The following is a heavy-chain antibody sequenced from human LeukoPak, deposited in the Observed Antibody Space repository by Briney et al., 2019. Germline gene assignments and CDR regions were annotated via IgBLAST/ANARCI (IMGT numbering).Heavy chain of an antibody. Sequence: SETLSLTCTVSGGSISSGGYYWSWIRQHPGKGLEWIGYIYYSGSTYYNPSLKSRVTISVDTSKNQFSLKLSSVTAADTAVYYCAKVTGPLWGFHFANGGRGTLFTVSS. J-gene: IGHJ4*02. CDR2: IYYSGST. CDR3: AKVTGPLWGFHFAN. D-gene: IGHD3-16*01. V-gene: IGHV4-31*03. CDR1: GGSISSGGYY.